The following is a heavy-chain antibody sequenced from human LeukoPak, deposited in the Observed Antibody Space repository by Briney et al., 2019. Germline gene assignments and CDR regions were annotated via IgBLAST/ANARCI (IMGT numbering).Heavy chain of an antibody. Sequence: GGSLRLSCAASGSTFSSHGMHWVRQAPGKGLEWVAVIWYDGSKRYYADSVKGRFTISRDDSKNTLYLQMNSLRDEDTAVYYCARDPASSFDYWGQGTLVTVSS. CDR2: IWYDGSKR. J-gene: IGHJ4*02. CDR3: ARDPASSFDY. V-gene: IGHV3-33*01. CDR1: GSTFSSHG. D-gene: IGHD2-15*01.